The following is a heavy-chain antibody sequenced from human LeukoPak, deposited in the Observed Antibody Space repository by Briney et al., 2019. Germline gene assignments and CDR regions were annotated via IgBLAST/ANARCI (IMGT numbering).Heavy chain of an antibody. Sequence: SETLSLTCAVYGGSFSGYYWSWIRQPPGKGLEWIGEINHSGSTNYNPSLKSRVTISVDTSKNQFSLKLSSVTAADTAVYYCARGSRRYYGSGSYYKGPDYWGQGTLVTVSS. CDR2: INHSGST. CDR3: ARGSRRYYGSGSYYKGPDY. CDR1: GGSFSGYY. D-gene: IGHD3-10*01. V-gene: IGHV4-34*01. J-gene: IGHJ4*02.